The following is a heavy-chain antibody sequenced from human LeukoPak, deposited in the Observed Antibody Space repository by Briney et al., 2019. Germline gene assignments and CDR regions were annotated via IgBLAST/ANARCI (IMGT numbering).Heavy chain of an antibody. CDR3: ARGLRQGSAWSWGPKEKSYQYMDV. CDR1: GGSFSNHY. CDR2: INPRGST. Sequence: PSETLSLTCGVSGGSFSNHYWTWIRQPPGKGLEWIGEINPRGSTNYNPSLESRVTVSADTSRNQLSLSLTSVTAADSAVYFCARGLRQGSAWSWGPKEKSYQYMDVWGTGTTVIVSS. D-gene: IGHD6-19*01. V-gene: IGHV4-34*01. J-gene: IGHJ6*04.